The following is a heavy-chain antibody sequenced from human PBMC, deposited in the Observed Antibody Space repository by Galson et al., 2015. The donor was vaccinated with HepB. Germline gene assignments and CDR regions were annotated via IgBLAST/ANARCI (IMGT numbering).Heavy chain of an antibody. J-gene: IGHJ6*03. D-gene: IGHD3-3*01. CDR3: ARNPGITIFGVAGPMDV. V-gene: IGHV4-31*03. CDR2: IYYSGST. CDR1: GGSISSGGYY. Sequence: TLSLTCTVSGGSISSGGYYWSWIRQHPGKGLEWIGYIYYSGSTYYNPSLKSRVTISVDTSKNQFSLKLSSVTAADTAVYYCARNPGITIFGVAGPMDVWGKGTTVTVSS.